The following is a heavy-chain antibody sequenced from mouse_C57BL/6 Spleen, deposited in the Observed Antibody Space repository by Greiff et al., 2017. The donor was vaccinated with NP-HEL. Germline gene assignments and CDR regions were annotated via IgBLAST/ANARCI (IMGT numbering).Heavy chain of an antibody. D-gene: IGHD3-2*02. J-gene: IGHJ4*01. V-gene: IGHV1-22*01. CDR3: ARTYQDAMDY. CDR2: INPNNGGT. CDR1: GYTFTDYN. Sequence: EVKLVESGPELVKPGASVKMSCKASGYTFTDYNMHWVKQSHGKSLEWIGYINPNNGGTSYNQKFKGKATLTVNKSSSTAYMELRSLTSEDSAVYYCARTYQDAMDYWGQGTSVTVSS.